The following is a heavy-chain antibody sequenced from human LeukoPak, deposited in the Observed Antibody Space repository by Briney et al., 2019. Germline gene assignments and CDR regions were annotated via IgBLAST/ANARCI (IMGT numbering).Heavy chain of an antibody. J-gene: IGHJ4*02. Sequence: PSETLSLTCAVYGGSFSGYYWSWIRQPPGKGLEWIGEINHSGSTNYNPSLKSRVTISVDTSKNQFSLKLSSVTAADTAVYYCARSRVVGNSLRSTIDYWGQGTLVTVSP. V-gene: IGHV4-34*01. D-gene: IGHD2-15*01. CDR3: ARSRVVGNSLRSTIDY. CDR2: INHSGST. CDR1: GGSFSGYY.